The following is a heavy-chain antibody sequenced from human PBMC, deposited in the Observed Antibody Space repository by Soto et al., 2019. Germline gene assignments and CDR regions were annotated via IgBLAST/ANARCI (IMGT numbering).Heavy chain of an antibody. CDR3: GPLYHCSSTSCGGYYGMDV. CDR1: GFTFSSYS. Sequence: GGSLRLSCAASGFTFSSYSMNWVRQAPGKGLEWVSSISSSSSYIYYADSVKGRFTISRDNAKNSLYLQMNSLRAEDTAVYYCGPLYHCSSTSCGGYYGMDVWGQGTTVTVSS. CDR2: ISSSSSYI. J-gene: IGHJ6*02. D-gene: IGHD2-2*01. V-gene: IGHV3-21*01.